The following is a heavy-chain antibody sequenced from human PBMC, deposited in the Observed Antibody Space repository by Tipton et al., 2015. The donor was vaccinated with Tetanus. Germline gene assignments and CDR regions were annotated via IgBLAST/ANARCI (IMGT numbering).Heavy chain of an antibody. Sequence: TLSLTCTVSGGSISSSSYYWGWIRQPPGKGLEWIGSIYYSGSTYYNPSLKSRVTISVDTSKNQFSLKLSSVTAADTAVYYCARITWIRLWLRENNNFDYWGQGTLVTVSS. CDR1: GGSISSSSYY. CDR2: IYYSGST. D-gene: IGHD5-18*01. CDR3: ARITWIRLWLRENNNFDY. V-gene: IGHV4-39*01. J-gene: IGHJ4*02.